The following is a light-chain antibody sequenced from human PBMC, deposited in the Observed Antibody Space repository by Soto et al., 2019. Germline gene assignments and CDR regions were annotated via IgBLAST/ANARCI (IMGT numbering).Light chain of an antibody. CDR3: QSFDSSDQV. Sequence: NFMLTQPHSVSASAGKTVTISCTRSSGSIASNYVQWYQQRPGSSPTTVIYEDNQRPSGVPDRFSGSIDSSSNSASLTISGLKTEDEADYYCQSFDSSDQVFGGGTKLTVL. J-gene: IGLJ3*02. CDR1: SGSIASNY. CDR2: EDN. V-gene: IGLV6-57*01.